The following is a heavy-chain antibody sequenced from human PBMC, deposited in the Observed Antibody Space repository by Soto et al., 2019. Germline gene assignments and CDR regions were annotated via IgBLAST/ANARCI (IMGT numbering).Heavy chain of an antibody. Sequence: EVQLVESGGGLVKPGGSLRLSCAASGFSFTDYSMNWVRQAPGKGLEWVCSISGSSSYIYYADSLKGRFTVSRDNAERSLFLQMNSLGAEDTAVYYCARDGAYCSGTGCRDYYHYMDVWGKGTTVTVSS. CDR3: ARDGAYCSGTGCRDYYHYMDV. V-gene: IGHV3-21*01. CDR1: GFSFTDYS. D-gene: IGHD2-2*01. J-gene: IGHJ6*03. CDR2: ISGSSSYI.